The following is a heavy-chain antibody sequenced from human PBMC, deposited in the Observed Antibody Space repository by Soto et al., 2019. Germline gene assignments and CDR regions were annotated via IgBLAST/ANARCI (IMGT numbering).Heavy chain of an antibody. D-gene: IGHD4-17*01. CDR3: ARDSLLRYGRNFDAFDI. V-gene: IGHV3-66*01. J-gene: IGHJ3*02. CDR1: GFTVSSNY. CDR2: IYSGGST. Sequence: EVQLVESGGGLVQPGGSLRLSCAASGFTVSSNYMSWVRQAPGKGLEWVSVIYSGGSTYYADSVKGRFTISRDNSKNTLYLQMNRQRDEDTGVYYCARDSLLRYGRNFDAFDIWGQGTMVTVSS.